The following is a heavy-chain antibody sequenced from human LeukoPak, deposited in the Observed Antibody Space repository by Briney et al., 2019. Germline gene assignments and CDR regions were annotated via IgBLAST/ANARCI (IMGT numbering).Heavy chain of an antibody. V-gene: IGHV1-69*04. D-gene: IGHD1-7*01. CDR1: GGTFSSYA. Sequence: SVKVSCKASGGTFSSYAISWVRPAPGQGLEWMGRIIPILGMANYAQKFQGRVTITADKSTSTAYMELSSLRSEDTAVYYCSRGGTSGPFDYWGQGTLVTVSS. J-gene: IGHJ4*02. CDR2: IIPILGMA. CDR3: SRGGTSGPFDY.